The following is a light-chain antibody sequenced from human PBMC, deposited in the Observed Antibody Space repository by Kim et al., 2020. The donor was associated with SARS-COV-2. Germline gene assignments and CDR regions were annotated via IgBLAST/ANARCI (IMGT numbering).Light chain of an antibody. V-gene: IGLV1-47*01. CDR3: AAWDDSLSGRV. J-gene: IGLJ3*02. CDR1: SSNIGSNY. Sequence: ELTQPPSVSGTPGQRVNISCSGSSSNIGSNYVYWYQQLPGTAPKLLIYRNNQRPSGVPDRFSGSTSGTSASLAISGLRSEDEADYYCAAWDDSLSGRVFGGGTQLTVL. CDR2: RNN.